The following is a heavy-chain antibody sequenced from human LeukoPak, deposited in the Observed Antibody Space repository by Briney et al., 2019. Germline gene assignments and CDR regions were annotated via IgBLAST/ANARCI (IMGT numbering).Heavy chain of an antibody. CDR2: IYYSGST. V-gene: IGHV4-39*07. CDR3: ARDKRHYYYYMDV. Sequence: PSETLSLTCTASGGSISSSSYYWGWIRQPPGKGLEWIGSIYYSGSTYYNPSLKSRVTISVDTSKNQFSLKLSSVTAADTAVYYCARDKRHYYYYMDVWGKGTTVTVSS. CDR1: GGSISSSSYY. J-gene: IGHJ6*03.